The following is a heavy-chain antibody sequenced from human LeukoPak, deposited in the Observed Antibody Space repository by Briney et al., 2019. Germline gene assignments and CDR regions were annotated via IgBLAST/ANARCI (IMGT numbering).Heavy chain of an antibody. Sequence: GGSLRLSCAASGFTFSSYAMHWVRQAPGKGLEWVAVISYDGSNKYYADSVKGRFTISRDNSKNTLYLQMNSLRAEDTAVYYCARDSDPLLWFGELSAFDYWDQGTLVTVSS. V-gene: IGHV3-30-3*01. CDR3: ARDSDPLLWFGELSAFDY. J-gene: IGHJ4*02. CDR2: ISYDGSNK. CDR1: GFTFSSYA. D-gene: IGHD3-10*01.